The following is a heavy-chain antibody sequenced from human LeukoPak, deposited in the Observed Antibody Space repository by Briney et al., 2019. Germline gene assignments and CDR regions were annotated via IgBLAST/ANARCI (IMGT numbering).Heavy chain of an antibody. CDR2: TNHSGST. CDR3: ARGGDFWSGYYSRRNWFDP. Sequence: PSETLSLTCAVYGGSFSGYYWSWIRQPPGKGLEWIGETNHSGSTNYNPSLKSRVTISVDTSKNQFSLKLSSVTAADTAVYYCARGGDFWSGYYSRRNWFDPWGQGTLVTVSS. D-gene: IGHD3-3*01. CDR1: GGSFSGYY. V-gene: IGHV4-34*01. J-gene: IGHJ5*02.